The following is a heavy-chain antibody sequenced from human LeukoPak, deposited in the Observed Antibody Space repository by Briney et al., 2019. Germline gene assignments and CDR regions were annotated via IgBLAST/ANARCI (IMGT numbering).Heavy chain of an antibody. CDR1: RFSVSGNY. V-gene: IGHV3-66*02. J-gene: IGHJ6*02. CDR3: AGDPGLRNGMDV. CDR2: TYSDGTT. D-gene: IGHD2-8*01. Sequence: QTGGSLRLSCAGSRFSVSGNYITWVRQAPGEGQEWVSVTYSDGTTFYADSVKGRFTISRDSSKNTLFIQMNSLRVEDTAVYYCAGDPGLRNGMDVWGQGTTVTVSS.